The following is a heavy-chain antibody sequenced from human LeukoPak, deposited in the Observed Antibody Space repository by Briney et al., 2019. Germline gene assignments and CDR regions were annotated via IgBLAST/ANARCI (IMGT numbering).Heavy chain of an antibody. CDR2: IIPIFGTA. CDR1: GYTFTSYG. CDR3: AREDKLLHDAFDI. D-gene: IGHD2-15*01. Sequence: ASVKVSCKASGYTFTSYGISWVRQAPGQGLEWMGGIIPIFGTANYAQKFQGRVTITADESTSTAYMELSSLRSEDTAVYYCAREDKLLHDAFDIWGQGTMVTVSS. J-gene: IGHJ3*02. V-gene: IGHV1-69*13.